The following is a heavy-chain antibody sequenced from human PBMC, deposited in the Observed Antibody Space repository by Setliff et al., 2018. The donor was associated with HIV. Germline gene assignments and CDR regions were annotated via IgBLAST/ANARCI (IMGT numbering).Heavy chain of an antibody. J-gene: IGHJ2*01. Sequence: KASETLSLTCTVSGGSISSSSYYWGWIRQPPGKGLEWIGSIYHSGSAYYNPSLKSRVTISVDTSKNQFSLNLSSVTAADTAVYYCARHDGTYCGGDCYLLGYFDLWGRGTLVTVSS. CDR1: GGSISSSSYY. D-gene: IGHD2-21*02. CDR2: IYHSGSA. V-gene: IGHV4-39*01. CDR3: ARHDGTYCGGDCYLLGYFDL.